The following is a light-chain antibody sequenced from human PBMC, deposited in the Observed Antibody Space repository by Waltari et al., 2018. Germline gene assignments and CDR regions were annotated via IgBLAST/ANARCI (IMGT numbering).Light chain of an antibody. CDR3: QQSYSIPRT. V-gene: IGKV1-39*01. CDR1: QSISSY. J-gene: IGKJ3*01. CDR2: AAS. Sequence: DIQMTQSPTSLSASVGDRVTITCRASQSISSYLNWYQQKPGKAPKVLIYAASSLQSGSPSRFSGSGSGTDFTLTISSLQPEDFATYYCQQSYSIPRTFGPGTKVDIK.